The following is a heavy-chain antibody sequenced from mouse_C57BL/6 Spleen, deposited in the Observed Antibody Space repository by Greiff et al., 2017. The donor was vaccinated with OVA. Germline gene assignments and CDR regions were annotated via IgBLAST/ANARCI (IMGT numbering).Heavy chain of an antibody. CDR1: GYTFTSYW. CDR3: AYYYGSSRDYFDY. J-gene: IGHJ2*01. D-gene: IGHD1-1*01. Sequence: VQLQQSGAELVKPGASVKLSCKASGYTFTSYWMHWVKQRPGQGLEWIGMIHPNSGSTNYNEKFKSKATLTVDKSSSTAYMQLSSLTSEDSAVYYCAYYYGSSRDYFDYWGQGTTLTVSS. CDR2: IHPNSGST. V-gene: IGHV1-64*01.